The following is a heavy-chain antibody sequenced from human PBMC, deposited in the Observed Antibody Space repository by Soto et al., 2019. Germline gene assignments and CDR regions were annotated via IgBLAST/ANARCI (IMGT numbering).Heavy chain of an antibody. CDR2: IIPIFCTA. Sequence: QVQLVQSGAEVKKPGSSVKVSCKASGGTFSSYAISWVRQAPGQGLEWLGGIIPIFCTANYAQKFQGRVTITAVQSTNPASMELSSLRAGVTAVYYCESSTRCSGGSWAIGSPYWYCDLWGRGTLVAVSS. J-gene: IGHJ2*01. CDR1: GGTFSSYA. CDR3: ESSTRCSGGSWAIGSPYWYCDL. V-gene: IGHV1-69*01. D-gene: IGHD2-15*01.